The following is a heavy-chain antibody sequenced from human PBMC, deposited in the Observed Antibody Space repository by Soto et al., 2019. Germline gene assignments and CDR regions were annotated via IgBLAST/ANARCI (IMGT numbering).Heavy chain of an antibody. CDR1: GGTFSTYT. V-gene: IGHV1-69*13. Sequence: SVKVSCKSSGGTFSTYTLAWVRQAPGQGLEWVGGIIPIFGTANYPQKFKGRVTITADESTSTAYMELSSLRSEDTAVYYCASSQDSSGYWNSCFDPWGQGTLVTVSS. D-gene: IGHD3-22*01. CDR3: ASSQDSSGYWNSCFDP. CDR2: IIPIFGTA. J-gene: IGHJ5*02.